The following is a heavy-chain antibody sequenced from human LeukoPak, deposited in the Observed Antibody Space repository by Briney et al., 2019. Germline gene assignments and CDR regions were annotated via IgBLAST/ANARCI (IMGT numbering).Heavy chain of an antibody. CDR1: GYTFTSYD. CDR2: MNPNSGNT. J-gene: IGHJ6*02. CDR3: ARASGPRITIFGVVKTTMDV. D-gene: IGHD3-3*01. Sequence: ASVKVSCKASGYTFTSYDINWVRQATGHGLEWMGWMNPNSGNTGYAEKFQGRVTMTRSTSIRTAYMELSSLRSEDTAVYYCARASGPRITIFGVVKTTMDVWGQGTTVTVSS. V-gene: IGHV1-8*01.